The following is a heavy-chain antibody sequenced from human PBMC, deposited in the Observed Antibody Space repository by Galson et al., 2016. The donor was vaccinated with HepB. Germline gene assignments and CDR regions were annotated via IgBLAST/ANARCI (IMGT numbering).Heavy chain of an antibody. CDR1: GFTFSSYA. CDR2: IGSGGTI. Sequence: SLRLSCAASGFTFSSYAMTWVRQAPGMGLEWVTSIGSGGTIYYAYSVKGRFTISRDNSKNTLYLQMDSLRAEDTAVYYCARGGRVPITDYWGQGTLVTVSS. D-gene: IGHD3-10*01. CDR3: ARGGRVPITDY. J-gene: IGHJ4*02. V-gene: IGHV3-23*01.